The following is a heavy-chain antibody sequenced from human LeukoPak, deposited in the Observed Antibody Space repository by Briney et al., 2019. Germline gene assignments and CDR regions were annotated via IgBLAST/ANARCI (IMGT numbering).Heavy chain of an antibody. CDR2: IKEDGSEE. CDR1: GFTFSSHW. D-gene: IGHD5-12*01. Sequence: PGGSLRLSCAASGFTFSSHWMSWVRQAPGKGLEWVANIKEDGSEESYVDSVRGRFTISRDNAKNSLYLQMNSLRAEDTAVYYCARDPNSDYHSLDYWGQGTLVTVSS. J-gene: IGHJ4*02. V-gene: IGHV3-7*01. CDR3: ARDPNSDYHSLDY.